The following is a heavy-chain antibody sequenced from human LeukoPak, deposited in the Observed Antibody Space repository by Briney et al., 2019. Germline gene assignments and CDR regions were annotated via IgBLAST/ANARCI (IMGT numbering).Heavy chain of an antibody. CDR3: ARRGVEGWSMSYFDR. D-gene: IGHD2-8*02. V-gene: IGHV4-34*01. J-gene: IGHJ4*02. CDR2: INHSGST. Sequence: SETLSLTCAVFGGSFSGYYWSWICQPPGKGLEWIGEINHSGSTNYNPSLKGRVTISIDTSKNQFSLKLSSVTVADTAVYYCARRGVEGWSMSYFDRWGQGTLVTVSS. CDR1: GGSFSGYY.